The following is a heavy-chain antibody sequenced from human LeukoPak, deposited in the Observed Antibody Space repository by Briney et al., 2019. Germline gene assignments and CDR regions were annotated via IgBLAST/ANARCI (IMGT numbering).Heavy chain of an antibody. CDR2: ISWNSGSI. J-gene: IGHJ4*02. Sequence: GGSLRLSCAASGFTFSSYAMSWVRQAPGKGLEWVSGISWNSGSIGYADSVKGRFTISRDNAKNSLYLQMNSLRAEDTALYYCAKDMAPSMTTVTFDYWGQGTLVTVSS. CDR3: AKDMAPSMTTVTFDY. CDR1: GFTFSSYA. D-gene: IGHD4-17*01. V-gene: IGHV3-9*01.